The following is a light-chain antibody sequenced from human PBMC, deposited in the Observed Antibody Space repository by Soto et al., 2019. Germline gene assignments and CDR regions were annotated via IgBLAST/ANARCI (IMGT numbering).Light chain of an antibody. CDR3: QQYNNWPPWT. V-gene: IGKV3-15*01. J-gene: IGKJ1*01. Sequence: RVMTQSTATLSLSPGERATLSCRASQSVSTNVAWYQQKPGQAPRLLIYGASTRATDIPARFSGSGSGTDFTLTISSLQSEDFAVYYCQQYNNWPPWTFGQGTKVEVK. CDR1: QSVSTN. CDR2: GAS.